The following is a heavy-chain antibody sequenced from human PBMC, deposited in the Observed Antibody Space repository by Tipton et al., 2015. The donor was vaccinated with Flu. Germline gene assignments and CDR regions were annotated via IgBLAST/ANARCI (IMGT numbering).Heavy chain of an antibody. CDR1: GGSMNNSDYY. J-gene: IGHJ4*02. CDR3: ARATGWYLYCFGN. V-gene: IGHV4-39*07. Sequence: GLVKPSDTLPLTCSVSGGSMNNSDYYWGWIRQPPGKGLEWVGTIDYRGTTYYKSSLKSRVTISRDMSKNQFSLRLTSPTAADTAVYFCARATGWYLYCFGNWGQGTLVTVSS. CDR2: IDYRGTT. D-gene: IGHD6-19*01.